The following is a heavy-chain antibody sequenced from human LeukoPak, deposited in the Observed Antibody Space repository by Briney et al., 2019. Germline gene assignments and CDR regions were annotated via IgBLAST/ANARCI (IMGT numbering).Heavy chain of an antibody. J-gene: IGHJ6*02. CDR1: GYTFTGYY. CDR3: ASGVCGGDCYPYYYYYGMDV. D-gene: IGHD2-21*02. Sequence: ASVKVSCKASGYTFTGYYMHWVRQAPGQGLERMGWINPNSGGTNYAQKFQGRVTMTRDTSISTAYMELSRLRSDDTAVYYCASGVCGGDCYPYYYYYGMDVWGQGTTVTVSS. V-gene: IGHV1-2*02. CDR2: INPNSGGT.